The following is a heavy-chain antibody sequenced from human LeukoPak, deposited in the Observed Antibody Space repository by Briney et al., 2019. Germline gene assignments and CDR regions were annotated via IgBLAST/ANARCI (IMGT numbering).Heavy chain of an antibody. CDR2: IRYDGSNK. V-gene: IGHV3-30*02. D-gene: IGHD2-2*01. J-gene: IGHJ6*03. CDR3: AKDCSSTSCYIGPYYYYYYMDV. CDR1: GFTFSSYG. Sequence: PGGSLRLSCAASGFTFSSYGMHWVRQAPGKGLEWVAFIRYDGSNKYYADSVKGRFTISRDNSKNTLYLQMNSLRAEDTAVYYCAKDCSSTSCYIGPYYYYYYMDVWGKGTTVTVSS.